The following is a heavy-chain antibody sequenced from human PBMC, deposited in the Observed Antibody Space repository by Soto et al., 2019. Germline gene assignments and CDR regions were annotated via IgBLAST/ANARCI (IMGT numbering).Heavy chain of an antibody. Sequence: ASVKVSCKASGYTFTSYGISWVRQAPGQGLEWMGWISAYNGNTNYAQKLQGRVTMTTDTSTSTAYMELRSLRSDDTAVYYCARVTMVRGVIKSRVFDYWGQGTLVTVSS. CDR1: GYTFTSYG. D-gene: IGHD3-10*01. CDR3: ARVTMVRGVIKSRVFDY. V-gene: IGHV1-18*01. J-gene: IGHJ4*02. CDR2: ISAYNGNT.